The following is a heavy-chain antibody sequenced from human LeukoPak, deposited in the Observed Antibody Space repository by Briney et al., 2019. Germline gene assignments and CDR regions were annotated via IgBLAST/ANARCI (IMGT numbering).Heavy chain of an antibody. J-gene: IGHJ4*02. V-gene: IGHV3-30-3*01. D-gene: IGHD3-22*01. CDR1: GFTFSSYA. CDR3: ARGGYLTYLIDY. Sequence: QSGGSLRLSCAASGFTFSSYAMHWVRQAPGKGLEWVAVISYDGSNKYYADSVKGRFTISRDNSKNTLYLQMNSLRVEDTAVYYCARGGYLTYLIDYWGQGTLVTVSS. CDR2: ISYDGSNK.